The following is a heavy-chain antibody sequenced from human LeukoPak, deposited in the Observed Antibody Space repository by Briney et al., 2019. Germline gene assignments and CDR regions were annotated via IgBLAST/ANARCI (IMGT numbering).Heavy chain of an antibody. D-gene: IGHD1-26*01. Sequence: ASVKVSCKASGGTFSSYAISWVRQAPGQGPEWMGGIIPIFGTANYAQKFQGRVTITADESTSTAYMELSSLRSEDTAVYYCARDPASGSGSYQRAFDIWGQGTMVTVSS. CDR1: GGTFSSYA. J-gene: IGHJ3*02. CDR3: ARDPASGSGSYQRAFDI. V-gene: IGHV1-69*13. CDR2: IIPIFGTA.